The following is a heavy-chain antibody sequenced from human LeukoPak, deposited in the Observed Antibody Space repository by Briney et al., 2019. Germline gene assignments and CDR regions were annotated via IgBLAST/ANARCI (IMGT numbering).Heavy chain of an antibody. CDR2: IYYSGST. Sequence: PSETLSLTCTVSGGSISSYYWSWIRQPPGKGLEWIGYIYYSGSTNYNPSLKSRVTISVDTSKNQFSLKLSSVTAADTAVYYCARDLRDHGGYYYYYGMDVWGQGTTVTVSS. CDR3: ARDLRDHGGYYYYYGMDV. CDR1: GGSISSYY. V-gene: IGHV4-59*01. J-gene: IGHJ6*02. D-gene: IGHD6-25*01.